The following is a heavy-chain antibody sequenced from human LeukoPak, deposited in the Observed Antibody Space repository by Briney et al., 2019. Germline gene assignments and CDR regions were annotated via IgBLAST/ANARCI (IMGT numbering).Heavy chain of an antibody. D-gene: IGHD2-2*01. CDR3: ARVWVVPAATPDYYYGMDV. CDR2: ISAYNGNT. CDR1: GYTFTSYG. Sequence: ASVTVSCTASGYTFTSYGISWVRRAPGQGLEWMGWISAYNGNTNYAQKLQGRVTMTTDTSTSTAYMELRSLRSDDTAVYYCARVWVVPAATPDYYYGMDVWGQGTTVTVSS. V-gene: IGHV1-18*01. J-gene: IGHJ6*02.